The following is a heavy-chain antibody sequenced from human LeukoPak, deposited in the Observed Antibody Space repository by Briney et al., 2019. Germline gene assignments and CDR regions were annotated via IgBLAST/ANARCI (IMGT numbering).Heavy chain of an antibody. CDR2: IYYSGST. CDR1: GGSISSSSYY. D-gene: IGHD3-10*01. V-gene: IGHV4-39*07. J-gene: IGHJ6*03. CDR3: ARRLYGSGSLRRYYYMDV. Sequence: PSETLSLTCTVSGGSISSSSYYWGWIRQPPGKGLEWIGSIYYSGSTYYNPSLKSRVTISVDTSKNQFSLKLRFVTAADTAVYYCARRLYGSGSLRRYYYMDVWGKGTTVTISS.